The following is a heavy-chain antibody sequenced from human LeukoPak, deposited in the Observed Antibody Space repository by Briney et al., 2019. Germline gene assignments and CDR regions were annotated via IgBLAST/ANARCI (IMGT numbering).Heavy chain of an antibody. Sequence: SETLSLTCTVSGGSISSSSYYWDWIRQPPGKGLEWIGSIYYSGSTYYNPSLKSRVTISVDTSKNQFSLKLSSVTAADTAVYYCARDLRFGEGYWGQGTLVTVSS. CDR2: IYYSGST. CDR3: ARDLRFGEGY. D-gene: IGHD3-10*01. V-gene: IGHV4-39*07. CDR1: GGSISSSSYY. J-gene: IGHJ4*02.